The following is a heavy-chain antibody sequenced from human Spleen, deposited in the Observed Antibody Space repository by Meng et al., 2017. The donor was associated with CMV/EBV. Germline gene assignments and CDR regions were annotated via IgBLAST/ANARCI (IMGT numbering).Heavy chain of an antibody. V-gene: IGHV3-23*01. J-gene: IGHJ4*02. Sequence: FTFTNYAMTWVRQAPGKGLEWVSGISGSDGTTKYADSMKGRFTISRDNSKNTLNLQMNSLRAEDTAVYYCAKDLGNYCGGDCYSFDYWGQGTLVTVSS. CDR3: AKDLGNYCGGDCYSFDY. D-gene: IGHD2-21*01. CDR2: ISGSDGTT. CDR1: FTFTNYA.